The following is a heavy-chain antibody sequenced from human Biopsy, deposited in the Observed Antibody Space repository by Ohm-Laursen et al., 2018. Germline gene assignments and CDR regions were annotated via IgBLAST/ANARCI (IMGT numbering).Heavy chain of an antibody. CDR3: ARGMRSSGWPYFDS. V-gene: IGHV4-61*01. CDR2: IYSGGNT. D-gene: IGHD6-19*01. Sequence: SETLSLTCTVSGDSLSSGPDNWSWIRQPPGQGLEYIGFIYSGGNTNYNPSLQNRVTMSVDMPKNQFSLKLSSVTAADTAIYYCARGMRSSGWPYFDSWAREPWSPSPQ. J-gene: IGHJ4*02. CDR1: GDSLSSGPDN.